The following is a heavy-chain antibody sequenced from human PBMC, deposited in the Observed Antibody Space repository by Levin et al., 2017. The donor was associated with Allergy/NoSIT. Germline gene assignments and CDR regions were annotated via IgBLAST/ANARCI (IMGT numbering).Heavy chain of an antibody. CDR3: ARALRSLGYCSGGSCQRFDY. Sequence: ASVKVSCKASGYTFTGYYMHWVRQAPGQGLEWMGWINPNSGGTNYAQKFQGRVTMTRDTSISTAYMELSRLRSDDTAVYYCARALRSLGYCSGGSCQRFDYWGQGTLVTVSS. CDR2: INPNSGGT. J-gene: IGHJ4*02. CDR1: GYTFTGYY. D-gene: IGHD2-15*01. V-gene: IGHV1-2*02.